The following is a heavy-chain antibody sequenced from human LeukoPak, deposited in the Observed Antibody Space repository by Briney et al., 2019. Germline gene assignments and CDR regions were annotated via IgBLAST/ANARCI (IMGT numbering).Heavy chain of an antibody. V-gene: IGHV4-59*08. CDR2: INYSGST. J-gene: IGHJ6*03. D-gene: IGHD3-10*01. Sequence: SETLSLTCSISGGSISSYHWSWIRQPPGKGLEWIGSINYSGSTNYNPSLKGRVTISLDTSKSQFALKLSSVTAADTAVYYCARHDYYGSGSFYYMDVWGKGTTVTVSS. CDR1: GGSISSYH. CDR3: ARHDYYGSGSFYYMDV.